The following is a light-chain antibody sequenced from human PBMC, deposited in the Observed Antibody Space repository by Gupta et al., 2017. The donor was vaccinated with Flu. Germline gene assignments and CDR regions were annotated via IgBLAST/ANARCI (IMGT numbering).Light chain of an antibody. CDR2: DAS. V-gene: IGKV3-11*01. CDR3: QQHSNWPPIT. Sequence: EIVLTQSPATLSFSPGERATLPCRASQSFSSYLACYQQKPGQAPRLLIYDASNRDTGIPARFSGSGCGTDLALTISSREPEDFAVYYCQQHSNWPPITFGQGTQLEIK. CDR1: QSFSSY. J-gene: IGKJ5*01.